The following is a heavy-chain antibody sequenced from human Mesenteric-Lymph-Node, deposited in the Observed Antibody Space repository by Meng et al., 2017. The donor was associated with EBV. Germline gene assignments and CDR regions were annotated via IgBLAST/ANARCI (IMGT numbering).Heavy chain of an antibody. Sequence: QWQRDQGGAGLLEPSETLSLTCAASGGSFSGYPWSWIRQPPGKGLEYIGEISQSGDTNYNPSLKSRVTISVDTSRNQFSLKMRSVTAADTAVYYCARGTIFGIVVTYFDYWSRGNLVTVSS. CDR3: ARGTIFGIVVTYFDY. V-gene: IGHV4-34*01. CDR1: GGSFSGYP. D-gene: IGHD3-3*01. CDR2: ISQSGDT. J-gene: IGHJ4*02.